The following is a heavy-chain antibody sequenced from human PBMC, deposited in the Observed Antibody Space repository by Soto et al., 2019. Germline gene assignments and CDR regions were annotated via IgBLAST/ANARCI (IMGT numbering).Heavy chain of an antibody. J-gene: IGHJ3*01. Sequence: SETLSLTCIVSGDSINSFYWNWIRQPPGRGLEWIGNIYSSGSTNYNPSLKSRVTMSVETSKNQFSLRLTSVTAADTAVDYGERASITGVGDLYVDVWGQGTQVT. CDR2: IYSSGST. CDR3: ERASITGVGDLYVDV. CDR1: GDSINSFY. D-gene: IGHD5-12*01. V-gene: IGHV4-59*01.